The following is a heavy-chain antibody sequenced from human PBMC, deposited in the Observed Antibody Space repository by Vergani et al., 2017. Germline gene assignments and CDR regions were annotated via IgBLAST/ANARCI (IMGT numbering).Heavy chain of an antibody. D-gene: IGHD3-10*01. CDR2: ISWNSKSE. V-gene: IGHV3-9*01. Sequence: EVHLVESGGDLVEPGRSLRLSCAASGFIFDDYAMHWVRQVPGKGLEWVSGISWNSKSEAYADSVKGRFAISRDNAKNSLYLQMNSLRAEDTGVYYCARDRYYLGSGSYPYFYYYGLDVWGQGTAVTVSS. CDR1: GFIFDDYA. J-gene: IGHJ6*02. CDR3: ARDRYYLGSGSYPYFYYYGLDV.